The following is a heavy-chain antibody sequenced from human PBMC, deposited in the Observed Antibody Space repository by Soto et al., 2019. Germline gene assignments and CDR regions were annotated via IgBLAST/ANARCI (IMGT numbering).Heavy chain of an antibody. J-gene: IGHJ6*02. CDR3: ARVVVGTTSDYYYGMDV. V-gene: IGHV1-69*01. Sequence: QVQLVPYGAEVMKPGSSVKVSCKASGGTFSSYIISWLRQAPGQGLEWMGGLIPIFGTANYAQRCQGRVTITADESTSTAYMELSSLGSEDTAVYYCARVVVGTTSDYYYGMDVWGQGTTVTVSS. CDR2: LIPIFGTA. D-gene: IGHD1-26*01. CDR1: GGTFSSYI.